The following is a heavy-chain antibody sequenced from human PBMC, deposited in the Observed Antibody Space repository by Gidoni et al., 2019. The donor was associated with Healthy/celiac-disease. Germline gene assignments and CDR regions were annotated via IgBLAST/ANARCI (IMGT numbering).Heavy chain of an antibody. D-gene: IGHD3-3*01. J-gene: IGHJ6*03. CDR3: ARERGDTIFGVVIYYYYYYMDV. CDR2: SYTSGST. CDR1: GGSTSSGSSY. Sequence: QVQLQESGPGLVKPSQTLSLTCTVSGGSTSSGSSYWSGIRQPAGKGLEWIGRSYTSGSTNYNPSLKSQVTISVDTSKNQFALKLSSVTAADTAVYYCARERGDTIFGVVIYYYYYYMDVWGKGTTVTVSS. V-gene: IGHV4-61*02.